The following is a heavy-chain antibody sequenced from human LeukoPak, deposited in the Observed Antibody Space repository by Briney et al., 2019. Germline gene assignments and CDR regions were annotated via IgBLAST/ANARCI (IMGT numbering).Heavy chain of an antibody. Sequence: GGSLRLSCAASGFTFTSYVMSWVRQAPGKGLEWVANIKYDGRETQYVDSVKGRFTISRDNAKNSLFLQMNSLRAEDTAVYYCARYLNSGPEDFWGQGNLVTASS. CDR3: ARYLNSGPEDF. J-gene: IGHJ4*02. CDR1: GFTFTSYV. D-gene: IGHD1-26*01. V-gene: IGHV3-7*01. CDR2: IKYDGRET.